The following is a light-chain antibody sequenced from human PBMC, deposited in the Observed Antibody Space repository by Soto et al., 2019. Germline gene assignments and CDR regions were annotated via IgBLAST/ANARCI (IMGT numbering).Light chain of an antibody. J-gene: IGKJ2*01. CDR3: QQYNNWPHYT. V-gene: IGKV3-15*01. CDR1: QSVRSN. Sequence: EIVMTQSPATLSVSPGERVTLSCRASQSVRSNLAWYQHKPGQAPRLLIYGASTRATGIPARFTGSGSGTEFTLPISSLQSEDFAMYYCQQYNNWPHYTFGQGTNLDIK. CDR2: GAS.